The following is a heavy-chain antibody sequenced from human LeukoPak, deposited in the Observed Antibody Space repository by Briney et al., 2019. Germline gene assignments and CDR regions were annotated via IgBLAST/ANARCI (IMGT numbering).Heavy chain of an antibody. D-gene: IGHD1-7*01. CDR2: FNANSDAT. CDR3: ARDPYDGNYLFDY. J-gene: IGHJ4*02. CDR1: GYTFTGYH. V-gene: IGHV1-2*02. Sequence: ASVKASCKTSGYTFTGYHVHWVRQAPGQGLEWMGWFNANSDATKYAQKFQGRVTMTRDTSVGTDFMELTSLISDDTAIYYCARDPYDGNYLFDYWGQGTLVTVAS.